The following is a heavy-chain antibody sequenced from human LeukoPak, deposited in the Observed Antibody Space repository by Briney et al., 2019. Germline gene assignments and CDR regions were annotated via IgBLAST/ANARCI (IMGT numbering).Heavy chain of an antibody. CDR2: ISWNSKTI. D-gene: IGHD2-2*01. Sequence: GGSLRLSCAASGFTFDDYAMHWVRQAPGKGLEWVSLISWNSKTIAYADSVRGRFTISRDNAKNSLHLEMNSLRPEDTAFYYCAKEHGVVGHFDSWGRGTLVTVSS. J-gene: IGHJ4*02. V-gene: IGHV3-9*01. CDR1: GFTFDDYA. CDR3: AKEHGVVGHFDS.